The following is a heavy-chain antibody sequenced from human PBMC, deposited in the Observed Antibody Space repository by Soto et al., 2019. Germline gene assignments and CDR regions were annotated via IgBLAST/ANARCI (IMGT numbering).Heavy chain of an antibody. D-gene: IGHD2-2*02. J-gene: IGHJ4*02. V-gene: IGHV3-23*01. CDR2: ISGSGGNT. CDR1: EFTFSTYA. CDR3: AKLSYTTCYNVLDY. Sequence: GSLRLSCAASEFTFSTYAMSWVRQAPGKGLEWVSAISGSGGNTYYADSVKGRFTISRDNAKNTLYLQMNSLRAEDTAIYYCAKLSYTTCYNVLDYWGQGTQVTVSS.